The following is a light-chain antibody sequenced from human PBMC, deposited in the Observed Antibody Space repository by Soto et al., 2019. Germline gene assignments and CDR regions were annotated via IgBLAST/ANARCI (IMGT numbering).Light chain of an antibody. Sequence: EIVLTQSPATLSFSPGDRASLSCRASQSIDTSLASYQQQPGQAPRLHIYDASRRDNGIPARFSASGSGTDSTLTINGLEPEDFAVYYCQQRRNWHSFGQGTNLAI. J-gene: IGKJ2*03. CDR1: QSIDTS. CDR2: DAS. V-gene: IGKV3-11*01. CDR3: QQRRNWHS.